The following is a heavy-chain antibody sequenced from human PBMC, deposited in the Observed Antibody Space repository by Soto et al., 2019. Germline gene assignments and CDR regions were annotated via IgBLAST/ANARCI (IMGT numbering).Heavy chain of an antibody. Sequence: QVQVQKWGAGLLKPSETLSLTCAVYGGSFSGYYWSWVRQTPGKGLEWMGEINHSGSTNYNPPLKSRLTISVDTSKNQFSLKLRSVTAADTALYYCVACDYGDYPRYWGQGTLVTVSS. CDR2: INHSGST. J-gene: IGHJ4*02. CDR3: VACDYGDYPRY. V-gene: IGHV4-34*01. CDR1: GGSFSGYY. D-gene: IGHD4-17*01.